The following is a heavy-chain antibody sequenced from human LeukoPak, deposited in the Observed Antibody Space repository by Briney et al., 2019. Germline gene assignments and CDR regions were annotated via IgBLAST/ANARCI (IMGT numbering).Heavy chain of an antibody. V-gene: IGHV1-2*06. CDR1: GYIFTGYY. CDR2: INPNSGGT. CDR3: ATTYSTVFDY. J-gene: IGHJ4*02. D-gene: IGHD1-1*01. Sequence: GASVKVSCKASGYIFTGYYMHWVRQAPGQGLEWVGRINPNSGGTNYAQKFQGRVTMTRGTSISTAYMELSSLMSDDTAVYYCATTYSTVFDYWGQGTLVTVSS.